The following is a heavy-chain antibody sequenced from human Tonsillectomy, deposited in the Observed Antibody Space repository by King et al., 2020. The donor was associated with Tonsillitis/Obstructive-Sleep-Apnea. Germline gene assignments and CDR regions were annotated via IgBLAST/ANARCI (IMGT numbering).Heavy chain of an antibody. CDR3: ARVALRGQERNHHYYGMDV. CDR1: GYTFTSYA. J-gene: IGHJ6*04. D-gene: IGHD3-10*01. Sequence: VQLVESGPEFKKPGASVKVSCKASGYTFTSYAISWVRQAPGQGLEWMGWISPYSGNTNYAQKLQGRVTMTTDTSTTTAYMELRILRSDDTAVFYCARVALRGQERNHHYYGMDVWGKGTTVTVSS. CDR2: ISPYSGNT. V-gene: IGHV1-18*01.